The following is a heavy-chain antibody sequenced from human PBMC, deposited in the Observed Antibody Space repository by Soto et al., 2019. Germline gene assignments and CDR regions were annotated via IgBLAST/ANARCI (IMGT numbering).Heavy chain of an antibody. V-gene: IGHV4-39*01. D-gene: IGHD2-15*01. CDR2: IYYSGST. CDR3: ARLEIVVVVAATPLEYSQH. CDR1: GGSISSSSYY. Sequence: SETLSLTCTVSGGSISSSSYYWGWIRQPPGKGLEWIGSIYYSGSTYYNPSLKSRVTISVDTSKNQFSLKLSSVTAADTAVYYCARLEIVVVVAATPLEYSQHWGQGTLVTVSS. J-gene: IGHJ1*01.